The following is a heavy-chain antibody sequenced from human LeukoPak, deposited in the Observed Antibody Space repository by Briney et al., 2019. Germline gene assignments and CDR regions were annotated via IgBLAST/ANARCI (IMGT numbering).Heavy chain of an antibody. D-gene: IGHD3-10*01. V-gene: IGHV4-34*01. J-gene: IGHJ3*02. Sequence: SHSETLSLTCAVYGGSFSGYYWTWFRQPPGKGLECIGEINHSGITKYNPSLKGRVTISVDSSKNQFSLKLTSVTAADTAVYYCARGSVVTLASIWGQGTMVTVSS. CDR3: ARGSVVTLASI. CDR2: INHSGIT. CDR1: GGSFSGYY.